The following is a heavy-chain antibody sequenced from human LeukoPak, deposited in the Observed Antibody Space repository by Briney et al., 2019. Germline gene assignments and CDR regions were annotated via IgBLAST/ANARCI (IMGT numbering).Heavy chain of an antibody. CDR2: IRSKANSYAT. CDR1: GFTFSGSA. D-gene: IGHD3-22*01. J-gene: IGHJ3*02. Sequence: GESLRLSCAASGFTFSGSAMHWVRQASGKGLEWVGRIRSKANSYATAYAASVKGRFTISRDDSKNTAYLQMNSLKTEDTAVYYCTRQNYDSSGSDIWGQGTMVTVSS. V-gene: IGHV3-73*01. CDR3: TRQNYDSSGSDI.